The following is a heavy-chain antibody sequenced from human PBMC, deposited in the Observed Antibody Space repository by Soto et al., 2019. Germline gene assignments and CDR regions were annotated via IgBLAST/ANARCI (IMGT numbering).Heavy chain of an antibody. D-gene: IGHD5-12*01. CDR1: VYNFTSSG. J-gene: IGHJ6*02. CDR2: ISAYNGNT. V-gene: IGHV1-18*04. Sequence: QFQLVQSGAEVKTPGASGKVSCNASVYNFTSSGISGVLQAPGPGRECMGWISAYNGNTNYAQKLQGRVTMTTDTSTSTAYMELRSLRSDDTAVYYCARDGDRYGYDNYYYYGIDVWGQGTTVTVSS. CDR3: ARDGDRYGYDNYYYYGIDV.